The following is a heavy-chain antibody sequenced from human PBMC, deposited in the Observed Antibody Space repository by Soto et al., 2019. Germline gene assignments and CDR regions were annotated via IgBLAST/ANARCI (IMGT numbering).Heavy chain of an antibody. V-gene: IGHV3-74*01. D-gene: IGHD6-6*01. J-gene: IGHJ4*02. Sequence: GGSLRLSCAASGFTFSSYWMHWVRQAPGKGLVWVSRINSDGSSTSYADSVKGRFTISRDNAKNTLYLQMNSLRAEDTAVYYCARDLIAARSPKVLDPSGYWGQGTLVTVSS. CDR2: INSDGSST. CDR1: GFTFSSYW. CDR3: ARDLIAARSPKVLDPSGY.